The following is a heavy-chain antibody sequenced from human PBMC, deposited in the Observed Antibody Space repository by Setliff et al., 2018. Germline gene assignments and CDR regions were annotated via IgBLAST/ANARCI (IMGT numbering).Heavy chain of an antibody. V-gene: IGHV4-39*07. D-gene: IGHD6-19*01. CDR1: GGSISSRNHY. CDR2: IYYSGST. J-gene: IGHJ4*02. Sequence: SETLSLTCTVSGGSISSRNHYWGWIRQPPGKGLEWIGNIYYSGSTFYNPSLKSRVTISVDTSKNQFSLKLSSVTAADTAVYYCARGRAGHSGHWGQGTLVTVSS. CDR3: ARGRAGHSGH.